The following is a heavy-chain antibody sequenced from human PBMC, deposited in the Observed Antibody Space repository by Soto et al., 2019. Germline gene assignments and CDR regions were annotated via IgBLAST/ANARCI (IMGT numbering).Heavy chain of an antibody. V-gene: IGHV3-23*01. CDR2: ISGSGGST. J-gene: IGHJ4*02. CDR3: AKDQGSSWYEIDY. D-gene: IGHD6-13*01. Sequence: EVQLLESGGGLVQPGGSLRLSCAASGFTFSNYAVTWVRKAPGKGLEWVSTISGSGGSTYYADSVKGRFTISRDNSQNTLYLQMNSLRAEDTAVYYCAKDQGSSWYEIDYWGSGTRVTVSS. CDR1: GFTFSNYA.